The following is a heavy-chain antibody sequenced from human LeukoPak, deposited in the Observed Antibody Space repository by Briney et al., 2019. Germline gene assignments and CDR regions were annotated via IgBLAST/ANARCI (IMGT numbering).Heavy chain of an antibody. V-gene: IGHV3-43*02. CDR3: AKDLLYSSGWSAPDY. D-gene: IGHD6-19*01. J-gene: IGHJ4*02. CDR1: GFTFDDYA. Sequence: PGGSLRLSCAAPGFTFDDYAMHWVRQAPGKGLEWVSLISGDGGSTYYADSVKGRFTISRDNSKNSLYLQMNSLRTEDTALYYCAKDLLYSSGWSAPDYWGQGTLVTVSS. CDR2: ISGDGGST.